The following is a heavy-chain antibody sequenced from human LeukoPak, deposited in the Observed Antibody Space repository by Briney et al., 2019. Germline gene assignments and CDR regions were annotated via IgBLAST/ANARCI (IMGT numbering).Heavy chain of an antibody. CDR3: PKDRPNYHESNGHYYRPNGDY. J-gene: IGHJ4*02. CDR2: ISSRGDRT. D-gene: IGHD3-22*01. CDR1: GFTFSTYA. Sequence: GGSLRLSCAASGFTFSTYAMSWVRQAPGKGLEWVSSISSRGDRTFYADSVKDRFTISRDNSENTLYLQMSRLRAEDTAVYYCPKDRPNYHESNGHYYRPNGDYWGQGTLVTVSS. V-gene: IGHV3-23*01.